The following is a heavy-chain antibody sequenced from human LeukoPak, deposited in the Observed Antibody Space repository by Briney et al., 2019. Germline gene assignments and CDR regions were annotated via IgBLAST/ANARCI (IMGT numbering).Heavy chain of an antibody. D-gene: IGHD3-3*01. Sequence: PGGSLRLSCAASGFTFSSYELNWVRQAPGKGLEWVSYISSSGSTIYYADSVKGRFSISRDNAKNSLYLQMNSLRAEDTAVYYCARVTLEWLLHLFDYWGQGTLVTVSS. CDR3: ARVTLEWLLHLFDY. V-gene: IGHV3-48*03. CDR1: GFTFSSYE. CDR2: ISSSGSTI. J-gene: IGHJ4*02.